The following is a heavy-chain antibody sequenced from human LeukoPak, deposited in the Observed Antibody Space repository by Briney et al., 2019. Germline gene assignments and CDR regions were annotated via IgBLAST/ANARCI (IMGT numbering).Heavy chain of an antibody. CDR1: GGSIGSSNHY. CDR2: IYYSGST. D-gene: IGHD5-18*01. Sequence: SETLSLTCTVSGGSIGSSNHYWGWIRQPPGKGLEWIGYIYYSGSTNYNPSLKSRVTISVDTSKNQFSLKLSSVTAADTAVYYCAGTWIQLWLSPYNWFDPWGQGTLVTVSS. J-gene: IGHJ5*02. V-gene: IGHV4-61*05. CDR3: AGTWIQLWLSPYNWFDP.